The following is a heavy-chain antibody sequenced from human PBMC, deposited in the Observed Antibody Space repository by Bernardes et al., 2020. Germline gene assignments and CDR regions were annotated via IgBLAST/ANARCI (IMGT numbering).Heavy chain of an antibody. CDR3: ARGRPHETHAPWPFDI. J-gene: IGHJ3*02. V-gene: IGHV3-13*01. CDR2: IAAAGDT. CDR1: GFPFSTYE. Sequence: GGSLRLSCAASGFPFSTYEMHWVRQATGEGLEWVSGIAAAGDTYYPGSVKGRFTISRENAKNSLYLQMNSLRAEDTAVYYCARGRPHETHAPWPFDIWGQGTMVTVSS. D-gene: IGHD5-12*01.